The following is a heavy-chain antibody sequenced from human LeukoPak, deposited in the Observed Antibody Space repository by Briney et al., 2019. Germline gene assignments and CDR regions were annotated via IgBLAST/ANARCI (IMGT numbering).Heavy chain of an antibody. CDR3: ARAAPGVGQEQLVPYYYYYGMDV. CDR2: ISSSTSYT. Sequence: AGGSLRLSCAASGFTFSDYYMSWIRQAPGKGLEWVSYISSSTSYTNYADSVKGRFTISRDNAKNSLYLQMNSLRAEDTAVYYCARAAPGVGQEQLVPYYYYYGMDVWGQGTTVTVSS. D-gene: IGHD6-13*01. CDR1: GFTFSDYY. J-gene: IGHJ6*02. V-gene: IGHV3-11*06.